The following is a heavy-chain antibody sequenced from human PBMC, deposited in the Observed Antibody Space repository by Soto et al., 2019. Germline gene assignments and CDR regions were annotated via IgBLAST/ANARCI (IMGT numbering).Heavy chain of an antibody. V-gene: IGHV1-2*02. CDR2: INPNSGGT. CDR3: ARVGQTLGWFDP. Sequence: QVQLVQSGAEVKKPGASVKVSCKASGYTFTGYYMHWVRQAPGQGLEWMGWINPNSGGTNYAQKLQGSVTMTRDTSISTAYMELSMLRSDDTAVYYCARVGQTLGWFDPWGQGTLVTVSS. CDR1: GYTFTGYY. D-gene: IGHD3-10*01. J-gene: IGHJ5*02.